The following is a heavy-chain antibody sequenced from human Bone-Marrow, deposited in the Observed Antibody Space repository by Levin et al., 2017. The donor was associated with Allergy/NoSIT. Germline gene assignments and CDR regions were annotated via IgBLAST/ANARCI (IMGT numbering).Heavy chain of an antibody. CDR2: IRHDGSEK. CDR1: GFTFSNYG. CDR3: SRDSWFGESRTFDY. Sequence: GGSLRLSCAASGFTFSNYGMHWVRQAPGKGLEWVAVIRHDGSEKYYGDSVKGRFIISRDNSKNTLFLQMNSLRAEDTAVYYCSRDSWFGESRTFDYWGQGTLVTVSS. D-gene: IGHD3-10*01. V-gene: IGHV3-33*01. J-gene: IGHJ4*02.